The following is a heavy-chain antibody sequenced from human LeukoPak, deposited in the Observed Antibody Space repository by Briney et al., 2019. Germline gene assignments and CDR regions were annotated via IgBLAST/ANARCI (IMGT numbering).Heavy chain of an antibody. Sequence: GESLKISCQGSGYSFANYWIGWVRQMPGKGLEWMGIIYPGDSDTRYSPSFQGQVTISADKSISTAYLQWSSLKASDTAMYYCASVPATAIPGVLGYWGQGTLVTVSS. CDR2: IYPGDSDT. J-gene: IGHJ4*02. D-gene: IGHD2-2*02. CDR1: GYSFANYW. V-gene: IGHV5-51*01. CDR3: ASVPATAIPGVLGY.